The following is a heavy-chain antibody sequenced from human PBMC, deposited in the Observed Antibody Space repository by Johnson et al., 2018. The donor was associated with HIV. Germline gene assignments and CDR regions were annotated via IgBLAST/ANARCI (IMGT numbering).Heavy chain of an antibody. V-gene: IGHV3-23*04. CDR2: ISGSGGST. CDR1: GFTFSSYA. CDR3: AKECSIFGGGWGSDAFDI. Sequence: VQLVESGGGLVQPGGSLRLSCAASGFTFSSYAMSWVRQAPGKGLEWVSAISGSGGSTYYADSVKGRFTISRDNSKNTLYLQMNSLRAEDTAVYYCAKECSIFGGGWGSDAFDIWGQGTMVTVSS. J-gene: IGHJ3*02. D-gene: IGHD3-3*01.